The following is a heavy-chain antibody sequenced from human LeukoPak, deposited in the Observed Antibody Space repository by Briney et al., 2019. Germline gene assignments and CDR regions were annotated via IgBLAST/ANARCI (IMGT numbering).Heavy chain of an antibody. D-gene: IGHD3-22*01. CDR3: AALVDYYVSSGYYVDY. CDR2: IVVGSGNT. J-gene: IGHJ4*02. V-gene: IGHV1-58*02. Sequence: GTSVQVSCKASGFTFTRSAMQWVRQARGQRLEWIGWIVVGSGNTNYAQKFQERVTISRDMSTSTAYMELSSLRSEDTAVYYCAALVDYYVSSGYYVDYWGQGTLVTVSS. CDR1: GFTFTRSA.